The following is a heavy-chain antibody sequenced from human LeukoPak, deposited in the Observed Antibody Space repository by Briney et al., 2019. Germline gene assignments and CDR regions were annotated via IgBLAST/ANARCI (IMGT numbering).Heavy chain of an antibody. CDR3: ARDRIEQQRTLGRSTTYYNYYYMDV. Sequence: GGSLRLSCAASGFTFSSYSMNWVRQAPGKGLERVSYISSSSSTMYYADSVKGRFTISRDNAKNSLYLQMNSLRAEDTAVYYCARDRIEQQRTLGRSTTYYNYYYMDVWGKGTTVTVSS. J-gene: IGHJ6*03. V-gene: IGHV3-48*01. D-gene: IGHD6-13*01. CDR2: ISSSSSTM. CDR1: GFTFSSYS.